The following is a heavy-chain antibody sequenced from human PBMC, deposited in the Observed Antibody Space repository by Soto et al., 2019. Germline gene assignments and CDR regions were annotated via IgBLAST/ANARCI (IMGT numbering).Heavy chain of an antibody. J-gene: IGHJ4*02. D-gene: IGHD3-22*01. CDR2: IIPIFGTA. V-gene: IGHV1-69*13. CDR1: GGTFSSYA. Sequence: GASVKVSWKASGGTFSSYAISWVRQAPGQGLEWMGGIIPIFGTANYAQKFQGRVTITADESTSTAYMELSSLRSEDTAVYFFAIVFLNYDSSGHYYFDYWGQGTLVTVSS. CDR3: AIVFLNYDSSGHYYFDY.